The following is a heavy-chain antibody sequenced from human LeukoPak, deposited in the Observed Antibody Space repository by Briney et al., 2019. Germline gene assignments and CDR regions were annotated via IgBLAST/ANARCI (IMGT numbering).Heavy chain of an antibody. CDR2: INPNSGGT. J-gene: IGHJ3*02. V-gene: IGHV1-2*02. Sequence: ASVKVSCKASGYSFTGYYIHWVRQAPAQGLEWMGWINPNSGGTNYAQKFQGRVTMTRDTSISTAYMELNSLRSDDTAVYYCTRGWPSGAFDIWGQGTMVTVSS. CDR3: TRGWPSGAFDI. D-gene: IGHD6-13*01. CDR1: GYSFTGYY.